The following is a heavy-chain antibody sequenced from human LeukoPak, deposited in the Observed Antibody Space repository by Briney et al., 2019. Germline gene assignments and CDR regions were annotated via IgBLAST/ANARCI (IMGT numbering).Heavy chain of an antibody. CDR2: IYTSGST. D-gene: IGHD4-23*01. CDR1: GGSISSYY. CDR3: ARLNYGGNSGGWYYYYYMDV. J-gene: IGHJ6*03. V-gene: IGHV4-4*07. Sequence: PSETLSLTCTVSGGSISSYYWSWIRQPAGKGLEWIGRIYTSGSTNYNPSLKSRVTMSVDTSKNQFSLKLSSATAADTAVYYCARLNYGGNSGGWYYYYYMDVWGKGTTVTISS.